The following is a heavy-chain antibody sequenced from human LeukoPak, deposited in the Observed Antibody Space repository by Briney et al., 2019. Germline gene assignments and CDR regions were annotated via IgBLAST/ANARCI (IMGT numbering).Heavy chain of an antibody. V-gene: IGHV1-8*03. Sequence: ASVKVSCKASGYTFTSYDINWVRQATGQGLEWMGWMNPNSGNTGYAQKFQGRVTITRNTSISTAYMELSSLRSEDTAVYYCTTDRWIQLWLSFDYWGQGTLVTVSS. CDR2: MNPNSGNT. D-gene: IGHD5-18*01. J-gene: IGHJ4*02. CDR1: GYTFTSYD. CDR3: TTDRWIQLWLSFDY.